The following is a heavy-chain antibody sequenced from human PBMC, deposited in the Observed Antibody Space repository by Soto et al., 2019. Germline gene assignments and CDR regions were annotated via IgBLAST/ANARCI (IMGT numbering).Heavy chain of an antibody. CDR1: GFTFGDYA. J-gene: IGHJ4*02. D-gene: IGHD2-2*01. CDR2: IRSKAYGGTT. Sequence: ESGGGLVQPGRSLRLSCTASGFTFGDYAMSWFRQAPGKGLEWVGFIRSKAYGGTTEYAASVKGRFTISRDDSKSIAYLQMNSLNSEDTGVYYCTFGYCISTTCYAADSWGQGTLVTVSS. CDR3: TFGYCISTTCYAADS. V-gene: IGHV3-49*03.